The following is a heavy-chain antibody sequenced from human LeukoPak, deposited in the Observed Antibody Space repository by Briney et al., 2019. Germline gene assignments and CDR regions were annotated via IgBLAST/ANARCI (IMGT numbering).Heavy chain of an antibody. CDR3: AREMEIAGTSDY. V-gene: IGHV1-18*01. D-gene: IGHD6-13*01. CDR2: ISAYNGNT. CDR1: GYTFTSYG. J-gene: IGHJ4*02. Sequence: ASVTVSCKASGYTFTSYGISWVRQAPGQGLEWMGWISAYNGNTNYAQKLQGRVTMTTDTSTSTAYMELRSLRSDDTAVYYCAREMEIAGTSDYWGQGTLVTVSS.